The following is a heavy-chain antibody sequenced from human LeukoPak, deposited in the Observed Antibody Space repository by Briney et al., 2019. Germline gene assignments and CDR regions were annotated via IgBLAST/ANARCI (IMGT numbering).Heavy chain of an antibody. CDR3: AKDNYDSSGSYSFQH. J-gene: IGHJ1*01. CDR2: ITGSGDYT. D-gene: IGHD3-22*01. V-gene: IGHV3-23*01. CDR1: GFTFGGYS. Sequence: GGSLRLSCAASGFTFGGYSMTWVRQAPGKGLEWVSAITGSGDYTDYADSVKGRFTIFRDNFRNTLYLQLSSLRAEDTALYFCAKDNYDSSGSYSFQHWGQGTLVTVSS.